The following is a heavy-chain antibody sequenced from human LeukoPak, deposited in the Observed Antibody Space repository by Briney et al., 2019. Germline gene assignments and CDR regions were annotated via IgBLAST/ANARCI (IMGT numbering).Heavy chain of an antibody. CDR3: AKRGYNSVWYPHSFDY. CDR1: GFTFSSYA. J-gene: IGHJ4*02. V-gene: IGHV3-23*01. Sequence: GGSLRLSCAASGFTFSSYAMSWVRQAPGKGLEWVSVISSGGGSTYYADSVKGRFTISRDNSQKTLYLQMNSLRAEDTAVYCCAKRGYNSVWYPHSFDYWGQGTQVTVSS. D-gene: IGHD6-19*01. CDR2: ISSGGGST.